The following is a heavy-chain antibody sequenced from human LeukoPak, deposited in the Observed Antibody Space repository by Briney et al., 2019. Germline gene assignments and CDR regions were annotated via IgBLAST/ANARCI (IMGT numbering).Heavy chain of an antibody. J-gene: IGHJ4*02. V-gene: IGHV3-30*02. Sequence: GGSLRLSCAASGFIFSNCGMHWVRQAPGKGLEWVAFTWSDGTTKHYADSVKGRFTISRDNSRNTLYLQMNSLRTEGTAIYYCAKDTSGRGSYDFGDYWGQGTLVTVSS. CDR1: GFIFSNCG. CDR2: TWSDGTTK. D-gene: IGHD3-16*01. CDR3: AKDTSGRGSYDFGDY.